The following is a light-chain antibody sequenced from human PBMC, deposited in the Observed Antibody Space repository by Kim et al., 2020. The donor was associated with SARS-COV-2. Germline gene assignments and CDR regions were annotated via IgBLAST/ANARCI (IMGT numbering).Light chain of an antibody. CDR2: AAS. CDR1: QGIRND. Sequence: DIQMTQSPSSLSASVGDRVTITCRASQGIRNDLGWYQQKAGKAPKRLIYAASSLESGVPARFSGIGSGTDFTLTISSLQPEDSATYYCLQHRSYRWTFGQGTKVDIK. J-gene: IGKJ1*01. CDR3: LQHRSYRWT. V-gene: IGKV1-17*01.